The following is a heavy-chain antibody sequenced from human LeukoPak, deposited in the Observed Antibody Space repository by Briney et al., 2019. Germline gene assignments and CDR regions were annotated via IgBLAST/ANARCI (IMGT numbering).Heavy chain of an antibody. CDR1: GVTLSSYA. V-gene: IGHV3-23*01. J-gene: IGHJ4*02. D-gene: IGHD5-24*01. CDR2: ISSSGSGGNT. Sequence: PGGSLRLSCAASGVTLSSYAMSWARQAPGKGLEWVSGISSSGSGGNTYYADSVKGRFTISRDSSKNTLFLHMNTLRAEDTAIYYCAKEGRSLQTYWGQGTLVTVSS. CDR3: AKEGRSLQTY.